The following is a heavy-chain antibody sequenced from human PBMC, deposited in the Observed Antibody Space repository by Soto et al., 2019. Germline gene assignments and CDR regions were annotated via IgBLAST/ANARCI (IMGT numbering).Heavy chain of an antibody. D-gene: IGHD6-13*01. Sequence: SETLSLTCTVSGGSVSSGSYYWSWIRQPPGKGLEWIGYIYYSGSTNYNPSLKSRVTISVDTSKNQFSLKLSSVTAADTAVYYCARQGIATAGTSLDYWGQGTRVTVSS. J-gene: IGHJ4*02. V-gene: IGHV4-61*01. CDR2: IYYSGST. CDR1: GGSVSSGSYY. CDR3: ARQGIATAGTSLDY.